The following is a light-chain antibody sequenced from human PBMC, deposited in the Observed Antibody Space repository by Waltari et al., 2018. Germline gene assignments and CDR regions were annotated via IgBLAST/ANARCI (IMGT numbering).Light chain of an antibody. CDR3: TSYRSTNTRVI. V-gene: IGLV2-14*03. J-gene: IGLJ2*01. CDR2: DVS. Sequence: ITISCTGINGDVGGYYYVSWYQQYPGKAPKLLIYDVSHRPSGVSSRFSASKSGNTASLTISGLQTEDEADYYCTSYRSTNTRVIFGGGTKLAVL. CDR1: NGDVGGYYY.